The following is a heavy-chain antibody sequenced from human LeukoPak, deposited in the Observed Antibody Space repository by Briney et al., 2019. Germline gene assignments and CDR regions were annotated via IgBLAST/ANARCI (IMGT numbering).Heavy chain of an antibody. CDR3: AREGAVPGLLFAFDV. Sequence: PGGSLRLSCAASGFTFSTYEMNWVRQAPGKGLEWVSYISSSGRTTSYAGPVKGRFTLSRNNAKNSLYLQLNGLRAEDRAIYYGAREGAVPGLLFAFDVWGQGTMVTVSS. CDR2: ISSSGRTT. J-gene: IGHJ3*01. CDR1: GFTFSTYE. V-gene: IGHV3-48*03. D-gene: IGHD6-19*01.